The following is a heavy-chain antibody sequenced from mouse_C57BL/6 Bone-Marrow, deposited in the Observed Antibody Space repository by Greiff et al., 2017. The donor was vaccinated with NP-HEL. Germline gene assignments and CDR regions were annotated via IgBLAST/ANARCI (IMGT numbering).Heavy chain of an antibody. CDR2: IYPGGGYT. D-gene: IGHD1-1*01. CDR1: GYTFTNYW. CDR3: ARRGYGSSYWYFDV. J-gene: IGHJ1*03. Sequence: VQLHQSGAELVRPGTSVKISCKASGYTFTNYWIGWAQQRPGHGLEWIGDIYPGGGYTNYNEKVKGQATLTADKSSSTAYMQFSRLTSEDTAIEYCARRGYGSSYWYFDVWGTGTTVTVSS. V-gene: IGHV1-63*01.